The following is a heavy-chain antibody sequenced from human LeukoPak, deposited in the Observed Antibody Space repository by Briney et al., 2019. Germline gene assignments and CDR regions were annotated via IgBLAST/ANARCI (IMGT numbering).Heavy chain of an antibody. V-gene: IGHV3-30-3*01. Sequence: PGGSLRLSCVASGFTFSSYAMSWVRQAPGKGLEWVTVISYDGSNKYYADPVKGRFTISRDNSKNTLYLQMNSLRAEDTAVYYCAKDNAYYYADYWGQGTLVTVSS. CDR3: AKDNAYYYADY. D-gene: IGHD3-10*01. CDR2: ISYDGSNK. J-gene: IGHJ4*02. CDR1: GFTFSSYA.